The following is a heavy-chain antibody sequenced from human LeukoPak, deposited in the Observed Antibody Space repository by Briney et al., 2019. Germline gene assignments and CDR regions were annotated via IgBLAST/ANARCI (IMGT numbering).Heavy chain of an antibody. Sequence: GGSLRLSCAASEFTFDDYGMSWVRQAPVKGLEWVSGINWNGGSTGYADSVKGRFTISRDNAKNSLYLQMNSLRAEDTALYYCATYYSSRYYFDYWGQGTLVTVSS. D-gene: IGHD6-13*01. J-gene: IGHJ4*02. V-gene: IGHV3-20*04. CDR3: ATYYSSRYYFDY. CDR1: EFTFDDYG. CDR2: INWNGGST.